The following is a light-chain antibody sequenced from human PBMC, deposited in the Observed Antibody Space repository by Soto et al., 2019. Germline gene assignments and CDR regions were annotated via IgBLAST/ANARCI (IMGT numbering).Light chain of an antibody. J-gene: IGKJ4*01. V-gene: IGKV3-15*01. Sequence: EIVMTQSPATLSVSPGERATLSCRASQRVSSNLAWYQQKPGQAPRLLIYGASTRATGIPARFSGSGSGTEFNLTISSLQSEDFAVYYCQQYNNWPLTFGGGTKVEIK. CDR2: GAS. CDR1: QRVSSN. CDR3: QQYNNWPLT.